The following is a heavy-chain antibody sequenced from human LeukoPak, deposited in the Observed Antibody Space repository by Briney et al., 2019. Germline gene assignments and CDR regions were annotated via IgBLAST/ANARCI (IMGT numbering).Heavy chain of an antibody. CDR2: INHSGST. V-gene: IGHV4-34*01. CDR3: ARVKEWELPINWFDP. CDR1: GGSFSGYY. Sequence: SETLSLTCAVYGGSFSGYYWSWIRQPPGKGLEWIGEINHSGSTNYNPSLKSRVTISVDTSKNQFSLKLSSVTAADTAVYYCARVKEWELPINWFDPWGQGTLVTVSS. D-gene: IGHD1-26*01. J-gene: IGHJ5*02.